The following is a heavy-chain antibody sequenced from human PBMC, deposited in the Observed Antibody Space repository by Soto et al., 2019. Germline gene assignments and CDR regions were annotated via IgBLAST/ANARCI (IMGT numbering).Heavy chain of an antibody. D-gene: IGHD6-13*01. CDR3: ARGGTNSSSWYGDFDY. CDR1: GYTFTSYH. Sequence: ASVKVSCKASGYTFTSYHMHWVRQAPGQGHERMGIINPSGGSTSYAQKFQGRVTTTRDTSTSTVYMELSSLRSEVTAVYYCARGGTNSSSWYGDFDYWGQGTLVTVSS. J-gene: IGHJ4*02. V-gene: IGHV1-46*01. CDR2: INPSGGST.